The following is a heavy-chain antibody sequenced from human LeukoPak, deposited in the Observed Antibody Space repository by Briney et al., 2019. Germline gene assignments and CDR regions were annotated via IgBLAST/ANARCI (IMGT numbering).Heavy chain of an antibody. D-gene: IGHD3-3*01. V-gene: IGHV3-23*01. CDR3: ATYDPLDY. Sequence: GSLRLSCAASGFTFTSYAMSWVRQAPGKGLEWVSGITGNGGGTYYADSVKGRFTISRDISKKTLYLQMNSLRAEDTALYYCATYDPLDYWGQGTLVTVSS. CDR2: ITGNGGGT. CDR1: GFTFTSYA. J-gene: IGHJ4*02.